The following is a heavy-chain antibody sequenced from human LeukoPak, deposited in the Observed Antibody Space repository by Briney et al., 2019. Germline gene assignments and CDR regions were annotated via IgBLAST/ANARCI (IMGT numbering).Heavy chain of an antibody. CDR3: ARGVLTSGSSYNSYYYYYMDV. CDR2: IIPIFGTA. J-gene: IGHJ6*03. CDR1: GGTFSSYA. D-gene: IGHD1-26*01. V-gene: IGHV1-69*13. Sequence: ASVKVSCKASGGTFSSYAISWVRQAPGQGLEWMGGIIPIFGTANYAQKFQGRVTITADESTSTAYMELSSLRSEDTAVYYCARGVLTSGSSYNSYYYYYMDVWGKGTTVTVSS.